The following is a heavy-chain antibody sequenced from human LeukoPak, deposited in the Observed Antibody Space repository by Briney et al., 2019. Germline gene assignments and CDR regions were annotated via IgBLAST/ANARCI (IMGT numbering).Heavy chain of an antibody. CDR1: GFTYSAYA. CDR2: IRGGGGSA. Sequence: GGSLRLSCTASGFTYSAYAMMWVRQVPGKGPEWVSAIRGGGGSAFYADSVKGRFTISRDNSNYTLFLQMNSLRAEDTAVYYCARDPNGDYIGAFDMWGPGTMVTVSS. V-gene: IGHV3-23*01. CDR3: ARDPNGDYIGAFDM. J-gene: IGHJ3*02. D-gene: IGHD4-17*01.